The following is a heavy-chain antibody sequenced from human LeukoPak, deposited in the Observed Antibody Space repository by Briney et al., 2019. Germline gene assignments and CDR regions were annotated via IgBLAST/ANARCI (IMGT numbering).Heavy chain of an antibody. CDR1: GFTVSSNY. CDR2: IYSGGST. V-gene: IGHV3-53*01. J-gene: IGHJ4*02. D-gene: IGHD2-21*02. CDR3: ASHAYCGGDCYPLYFDY. Sequence: GGSLRLSCAASGFTVSSNYMSWVRQAPGKGLEWVSVIYSGGSTYYADSVKGRFTISRDNSKTTLYLQMNSLRAEDTAVYYCASHAYCGGDCYPLYFDYWGQGTLVTVSS.